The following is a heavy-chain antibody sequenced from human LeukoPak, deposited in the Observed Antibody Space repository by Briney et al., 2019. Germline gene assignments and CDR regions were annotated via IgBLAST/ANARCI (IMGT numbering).Heavy chain of an antibody. D-gene: IGHD1-26*01. Sequence: GGSLRLSCAASGFIFSSYAMSWVRQAPGKGLEWVSTISGSGGSTYYADSVKGRFTISRDNSKNTVYLQMNSLRAEDTAVYYCAKGDIAGGTSWHFDLWGRGTLVSVSS. J-gene: IGHJ2*01. CDR2: ISGSGGST. CDR1: GFIFSSYA. V-gene: IGHV3-23*01. CDR3: AKGDIAGGTSWHFDL.